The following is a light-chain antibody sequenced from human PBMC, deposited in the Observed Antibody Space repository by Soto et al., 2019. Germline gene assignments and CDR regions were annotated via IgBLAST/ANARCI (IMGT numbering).Light chain of an antibody. Sequence: QSALTQPASVSGSPGQSITISCTGTSSDVGDYDYVSWYQQHPGKAPKLMIYEVSNRPSGVSNRFSGSKSGNTASLTISGLQAEDEAEFYCSSYTSSSTLGVFGTGTKLTVL. CDR3: SSYTSSSTLGV. J-gene: IGLJ1*01. CDR1: SSDVGDYDY. CDR2: EVS. V-gene: IGLV2-14*01.